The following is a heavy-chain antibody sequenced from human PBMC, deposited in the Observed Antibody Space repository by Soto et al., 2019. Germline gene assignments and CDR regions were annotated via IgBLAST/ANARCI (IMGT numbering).Heavy chain of an antibody. V-gene: IGHV4-30-2*01. CDR2: IYHSVST. J-gene: IGHJ4*02. CDR1: GGSISSGGYS. D-gene: IGHD2-2*01. Sequence: QLQLQESGSGLVKPSQTLSLTCAVSGGSISSGGYSWSWIRQPPGKGLEWIGYIYHSVSTYYNPSLKSRVXXSXDXXKNQFSLKLSSVTAADTAVYYCARAYQPLVGYFDYWGQGTLVTVSS. CDR3: ARAYQPLVGYFDY.